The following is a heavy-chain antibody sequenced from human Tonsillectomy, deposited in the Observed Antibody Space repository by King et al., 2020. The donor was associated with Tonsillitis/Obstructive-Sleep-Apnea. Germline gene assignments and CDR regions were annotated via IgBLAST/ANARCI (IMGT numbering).Heavy chain of an antibody. D-gene: IGHD3-3*01. Sequence: VQLVESGGGVVQPGRSLRLSCAASGFTFSSYGMHWVRQAPGKGLEWVAVISYDGSNKYYADSVKGRFTISRDNSKNTLYLQMNSLRAEDTAVYYCANLPPYYFWSGYYLPGVYYYYYMDVWGKGTTVTVSS. CDR2: ISYDGSNK. J-gene: IGHJ6*03. V-gene: IGHV3-30*18. CDR1: GFTFSSYG. CDR3: ANLPPYYFWSGYYLPGVYYYYYMDV.